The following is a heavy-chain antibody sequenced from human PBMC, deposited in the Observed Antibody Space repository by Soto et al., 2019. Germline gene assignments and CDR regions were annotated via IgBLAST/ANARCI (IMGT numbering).Heavy chain of an antibody. CDR1: GFTFSSYA. V-gene: IGHV3-30-3*01. CDR2: ISYDGSNK. Sequence: QVQLVESGGGVVQPGRSLRLSCAASGFTFSSYAMHWVRQAPGKGLEWVAVISYDGSNKYYADSVKGRFTISRDNSKNTLYLQMNSLRAEDTAVYYCARDLASAPSGGIDYWGQGTLVTVS. D-gene: IGHD3-10*01. CDR3: ARDLASAPSGGIDY. J-gene: IGHJ4*02.